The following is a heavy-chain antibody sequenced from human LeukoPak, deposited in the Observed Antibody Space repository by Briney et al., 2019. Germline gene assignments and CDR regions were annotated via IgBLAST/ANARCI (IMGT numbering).Heavy chain of an antibody. CDR3: ARGPIVVVPADFYYYYYGMDV. D-gene: IGHD2-2*01. J-gene: IGHJ6*02. V-gene: IGHV3-53*01. CDR2: IYSGGST. Sequence: QPGGSLRLSCAASGFTVSSNYMSWVRQAPGKGLEWVSVIYSGGSTYYADSVKGRFTISRDNSKNALYLQMNSLRAEDTAVYYCARGPIVVVPADFYYYYYGMDVWGQGTTVTVSS. CDR1: GFTVSSNY.